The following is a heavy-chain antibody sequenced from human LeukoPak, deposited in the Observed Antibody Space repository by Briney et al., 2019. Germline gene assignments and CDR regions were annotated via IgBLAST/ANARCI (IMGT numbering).Heavy chain of an antibody. CDR1: GGSFSGYY. CDR3: ARGLTAYYFDY. Sequence: PSETLSLTCAVYGGSFSGYYWSWIRQPPGKGLEWIGEINHSGSTNYNPSLKSRVTISVDTSKYQFSLKLSSVTAADTAVYYCARGLTAYYFDYWGQGTLVTVSS. J-gene: IGHJ4*02. V-gene: IGHV4-34*01. D-gene: IGHD4/OR15-4a*01. CDR2: INHSGST.